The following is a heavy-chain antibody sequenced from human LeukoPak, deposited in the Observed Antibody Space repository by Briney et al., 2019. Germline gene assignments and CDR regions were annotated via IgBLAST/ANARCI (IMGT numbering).Heavy chain of an antibody. J-gene: IGHJ5*02. CDR2: IYYSGST. CDR3: ARAIETDVDGDWFDP. V-gene: IGHV4-30-4*01. D-gene: IGHD1-14*01. Sequence: SETLSLTCTVSGGSISSGDYYWSWIRQPPGKGLEWIGYIYYSGSTYYNPSLKSRVTISVDTSKNRFSLKLSSVTAADTAVYYCARAIETDVDGDWFDPWGQGTLVTVSS. CDR1: GGSISSGDYY.